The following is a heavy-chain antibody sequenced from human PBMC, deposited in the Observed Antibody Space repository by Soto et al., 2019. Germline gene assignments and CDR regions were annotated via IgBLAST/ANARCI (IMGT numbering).Heavy chain of an antibody. CDR1: GGTFSSYA. J-gene: IGHJ6*02. D-gene: IGHD3-16*01. Sequence: SVKVSCKASGGTFSSYAISWVRQAPGQGLEWMGGIIPIFGTANYAQKFQGRVTITADESTSTAYMELSSLRSEDTAVYYCARVPPFLKLRFYGMDVRGQGTTVTVPS. V-gene: IGHV1-69*13. CDR2: IIPIFGTA. CDR3: ARVPPFLKLRFYGMDV.